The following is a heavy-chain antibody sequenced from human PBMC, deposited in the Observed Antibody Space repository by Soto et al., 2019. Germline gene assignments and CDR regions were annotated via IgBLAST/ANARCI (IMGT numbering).Heavy chain of an antibody. Sequence: QVQLVQSGAEVKKPGSSVKVSCKASGGTFSSYTISWVRQAPGQGLEWMGRIIPILGIANYAQKFQGRVTITXXKXTXRAYMELSSLRSEDTAVYYCALSCSGGSCLPNWFDPWGQGTLVTVSS. J-gene: IGHJ5*02. CDR3: ALSCSGGSCLPNWFDP. CDR2: IIPILGIA. CDR1: GGTFSSYT. V-gene: IGHV1-69*02. D-gene: IGHD2-15*01.